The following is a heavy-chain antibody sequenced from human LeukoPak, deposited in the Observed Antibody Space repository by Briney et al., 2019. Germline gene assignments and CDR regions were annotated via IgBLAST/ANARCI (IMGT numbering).Heavy chain of an antibody. D-gene: IGHD4-17*01. V-gene: IGHV3-23*01. J-gene: IGHJ5*02. CDR3: ARDYGDYDYWFDP. CDR2: ISGSGGST. Sequence: GGSLRLSCAASGFTFSSSAMSWVRQAPGKGLEWVSAISGSGGSTYYADSVKGRFTISRDNAKNSLYLQMNSLRAEDTAVYYCARDYGDYDYWFDPWGQGTLVTVSS. CDR1: GFTFSSSA.